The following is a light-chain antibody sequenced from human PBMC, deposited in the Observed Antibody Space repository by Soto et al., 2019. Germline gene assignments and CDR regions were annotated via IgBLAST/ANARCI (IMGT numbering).Light chain of an antibody. J-gene: IGKJ2*01. V-gene: IGKV1-33*01. Sequence: DIQMTQSPSSLSASLGDRVTITCQASQAISKYLHWYHQRPGKAPILVIYDASNLEAGAPSRFSGGGSGTSFTLTISSLQPEDIGTYFCQHYNNLPYTFGQGTKLDIK. CDR3: QHYNNLPYT. CDR1: QAISKY. CDR2: DAS.